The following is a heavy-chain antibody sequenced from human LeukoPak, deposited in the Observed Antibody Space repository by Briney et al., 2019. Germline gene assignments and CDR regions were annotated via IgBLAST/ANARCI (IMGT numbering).Heavy chain of an antibody. CDR2: LWSDERIK. V-gene: IGHV3-33*08. J-gene: IGHJ4*02. Sequence: PGRSLRLSCAASGFSFSDSGMHWVRQAPGKGLEWVAVLWSDERIKYYADPVKGRFTIVRDNSKKMVWLQMDSLTVEDTALYYCATEGPDGTYSYFHHWGQGTLVIVSS. CDR1: GFSFSDSG. D-gene: IGHD1-26*01. CDR3: ATEGPDGTYSYFHH.